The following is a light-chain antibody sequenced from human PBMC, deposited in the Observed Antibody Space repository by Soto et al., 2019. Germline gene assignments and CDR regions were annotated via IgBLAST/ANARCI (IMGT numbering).Light chain of an antibody. V-gene: IGLV2-14*01. CDR2: EVT. Sequence: QSVLTQPASVSGSPGQSITISCTGSSSDIGVFNYVSWYQQTPGNAPKIIIFEVTNRPSGVSNRFSGSKSGNTASLTISGLQAEDEADYYCSSFASTDTILFVGGTKLTVL. CDR1: SSDIGVFNY. CDR3: SSFASTDTIL. J-gene: IGLJ2*01.